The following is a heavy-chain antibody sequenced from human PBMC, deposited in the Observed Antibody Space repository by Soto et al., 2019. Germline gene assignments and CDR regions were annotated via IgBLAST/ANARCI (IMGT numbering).Heavy chain of an antibody. Sequence: VASVKVSCKASGYTFTSYAMHWVRQAPGQRLEWMGWINGGNGNTKYSQKFQGRVTITRDTSASTAYMELSSLRSEDTAVYYCARDVLRFLEWLGFDPWGRGTLVTFSS. CDR2: INGGNGNT. CDR3: ARDVLRFLEWLGFDP. CDR1: GYTFTSYA. D-gene: IGHD3-3*01. V-gene: IGHV1-3*01. J-gene: IGHJ5*02.